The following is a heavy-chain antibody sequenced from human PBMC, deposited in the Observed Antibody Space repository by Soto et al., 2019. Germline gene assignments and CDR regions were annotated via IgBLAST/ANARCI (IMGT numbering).Heavy chain of an antibody. J-gene: IGHJ5*02. CDR1: GGSISSYY. D-gene: IGHD6-19*01. CDR3: ARALSGWYGGCWFDP. V-gene: IGHV4-59*01. CDR2: IYYSGST. Sequence: SETLSLTCTVSGGSISSYYWNWIRQPPGKGLEWIGYIYYSGSTNYNPSLKSRVTISVDTSKNQFSLKLSSVTAADTAVYYCARALSGWYGGCWFDPWGQGTLVTVSS.